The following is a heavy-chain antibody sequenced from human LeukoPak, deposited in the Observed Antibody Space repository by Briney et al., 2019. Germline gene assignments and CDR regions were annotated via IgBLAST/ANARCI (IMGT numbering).Heavy chain of an antibody. V-gene: IGHV3-21*01. CDR2: ISSSSSYI. D-gene: IGHD1-26*01. J-gene: IGHJ4*02. CDR1: GFTFSSYS. Sequence: GGSLRLSCAASGFTFSSYSMNWVRQAPGKGLEWASSISSSSSYIYYADSVKGRFTISRDNAKNSLYLQMNSLRAEDTAVYYCVRWSIVGFDHWGQGTLVTVSS. CDR3: VRWSIVGFDH.